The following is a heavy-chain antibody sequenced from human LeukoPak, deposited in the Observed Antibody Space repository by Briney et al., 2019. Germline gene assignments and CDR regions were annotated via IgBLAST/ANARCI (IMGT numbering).Heavy chain of an antibody. Sequence: GGSLRLSCAASGFIFSSYGMHWVRQAPDKGLEWVAFIRYDGSNKYYADSVKGRFTISRGNSKNTLYLQMNSLRADDTAVYYCAKAADGYKPFDCWGQGTLVTVSS. CDR1: GFIFSSYG. CDR2: IRYDGSNK. V-gene: IGHV3-30*02. D-gene: IGHD5-24*01. CDR3: AKAADGYKPFDC. J-gene: IGHJ4*02.